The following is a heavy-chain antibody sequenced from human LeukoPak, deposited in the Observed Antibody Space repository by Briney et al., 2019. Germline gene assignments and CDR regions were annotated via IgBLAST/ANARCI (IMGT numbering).Heavy chain of an antibody. CDR2: IYTSGST. CDR3: ARDKGGSYFY. Sequence: SQTLSLTCTVSGGSISSGSYYWSWIRQPAGKGLEWIGRIYTSGSTNYNPSLKSRVTMSVDTSKNQFSLKLSSVTAADTAVYYCARDKGGSYFYWGQGTLVTVSS. CDR1: GGSISSGSYY. V-gene: IGHV4-61*02. J-gene: IGHJ4*02. D-gene: IGHD1-26*01.